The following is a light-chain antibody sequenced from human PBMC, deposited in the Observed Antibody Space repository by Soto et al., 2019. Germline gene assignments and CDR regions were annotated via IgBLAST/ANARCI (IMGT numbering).Light chain of an antibody. J-gene: IGLJ1*01. Sequence: QSALTQPASVSGSPGQSIAISCTGSSSDVGGYNYVSWYHQHPGKAPKLMIYDVGNRPSGVSDRFSGSKSGNTASLTISGLQAEDEADYYCSSYTSRSTLYVFGTGTKVTVL. V-gene: IGLV2-14*03. CDR1: SSDVGGYNY. CDR3: SSYTSRSTLYV. CDR2: DVG.